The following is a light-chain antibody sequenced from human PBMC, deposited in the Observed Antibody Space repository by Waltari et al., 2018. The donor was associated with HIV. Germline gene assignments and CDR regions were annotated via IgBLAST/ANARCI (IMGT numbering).Light chain of an antibody. Sequence: EIVMTQSPATLSVSPGERATLSCRASPSVSSNLAWYQQKPGQAPRLLIYGASTRATGIPARFSGSESGTEFTLTISSLQSEDFAVYYCQQYNNWLLITFGQGTRLEIK. CDR3: QQYNNWLLIT. V-gene: IGKV3-15*01. J-gene: IGKJ5*01. CDR2: GAS. CDR1: PSVSSN.